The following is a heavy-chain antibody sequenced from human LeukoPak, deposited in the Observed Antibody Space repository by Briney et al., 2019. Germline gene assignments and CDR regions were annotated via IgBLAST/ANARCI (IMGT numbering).Heavy chain of an antibody. CDR1: GFTFSTYG. CDR2: IWYDGSNK. V-gene: IGHV3-33*01. CDR3: ASGLEWELPRYLVGDAFDI. Sequence: TGGSLRLSCAASGFTFSTYGMHWVRQAPGKGLEWVADIWYDGSNKYYADSVKGRFTISRDNSKKTLYLQMNSLRAEDTAVYYCASGLEWELPRYLVGDAFDIWGQGTMVTVSS. J-gene: IGHJ3*02. D-gene: IGHD1-26*01.